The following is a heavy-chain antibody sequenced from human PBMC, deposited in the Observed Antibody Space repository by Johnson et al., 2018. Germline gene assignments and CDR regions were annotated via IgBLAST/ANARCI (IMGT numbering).Heavy chain of an antibody. V-gene: IGHV3-21*01. CDR2: ISSSSSHT. D-gene: IGHD3-10*01. Sequence: VQLVQSGGGLVQPGRSLRLSCAASGFNFRTYSMNWVRQTPGKGLEWVSSISSSSSHTYYADSVKGRFTISRDNAKNSLYLQMNSLRAEDKAVYYCSFCYGSGSYYNPPPYYYYYMDVWGKGTAVTVSS. J-gene: IGHJ6*03. CDR3: SFCYGSGSYYNPPPYYYYYMDV. CDR1: GFNFRTYS.